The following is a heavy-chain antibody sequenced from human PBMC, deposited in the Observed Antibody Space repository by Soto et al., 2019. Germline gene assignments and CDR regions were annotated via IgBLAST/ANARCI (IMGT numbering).Heavy chain of an antibody. V-gene: IGHV4-39*01. J-gene: IGHJ6*02. CDR1: GGSISSSNYY. CDR3: ARLHGYCISSSCHGHYAMDV. CDR2: IYYSGST. Sequence: SETLSLTCTVSGGSISSSNYYWGWIRQPPGKGLEWIGSIYYSGSTYYNPSLKSRVTISIDTSKNQFSLNLSSVTAADTAVYYCARLHGYCISSSCHGHYAMDVWGQGTTVTVSS. D-gene: IGHD2-2*01.